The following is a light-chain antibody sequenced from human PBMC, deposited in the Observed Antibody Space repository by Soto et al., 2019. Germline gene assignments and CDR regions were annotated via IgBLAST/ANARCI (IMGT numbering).Light chain of an antibody. CDR3: QQSYSTPRT. CDR1: QSISSY. CDR2: AAS. V-gene: IGKV1-39*01. J-gene: IGKJ1*01. Sequence: DIQMTQSPSSLSASVGDRVTITCRASQSISSYLNWYQQKPGKAPKLLIYAASSLQRGVPSRFSGSGSGTDFTLTISSLQHEDFATYYCQQSYSTPRTFGQGTKVEIK.